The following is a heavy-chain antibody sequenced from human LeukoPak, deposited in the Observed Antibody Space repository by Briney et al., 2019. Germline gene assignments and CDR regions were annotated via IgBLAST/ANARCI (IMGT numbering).Heavy chain of an antibody. CDR2: INHSGYT. Sequence: PSETLSLTCGVSGVPFSNYYWSWVRQSRREGLEWIGEINHSGYTNYNPSLKSRVTMSLDTSKNQFSLKLTSVTAADAGVYYCTRAVAGHPDWGQGTLVTVSS. V-gene: IGHV4-34*01. D-gene: IGHD6-19*01. J-gene: IGHJ4*02. CDR3: TRAVAGHPD. CDR1: GVPFSNYY.